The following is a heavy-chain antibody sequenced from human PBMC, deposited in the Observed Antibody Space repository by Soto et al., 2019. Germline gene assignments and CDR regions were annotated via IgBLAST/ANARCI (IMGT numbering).Heavy chain of an antibody. D-gene: IGHD6-13*01. CDR1: GYTFTSYG. J-gene: IGHJ5*02. CDR2: ISAYNGNT. CDR3: ARDAIGIAAAGTSGSWFDP. V-gene: IGHV1-18*01. Sequence: ASVKVSCKAPGYTFTSYGISWVRQAPGQGLEWMGWISAYNGNTNYAQRLQGRVTMTTDTSTSTAYMELRSLRSDDTAVYYCARDAIGIAAAGTSGSWFDPWGQGTLVTVSS.